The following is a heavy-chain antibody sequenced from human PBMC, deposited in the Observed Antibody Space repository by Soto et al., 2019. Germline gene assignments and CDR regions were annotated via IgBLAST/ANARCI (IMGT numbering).Heavy chain of an antibody. CDR1: GYTLTELS. Sequence: GASVKVSCKVSGYTLTELSMHWVRQAPGKGLEWMGAFDPEDDETIYPPRFAQKFQGRVTMTEDTSTDTAYMELSSLRSEDTAVYYCATADPYCSSTTCLSPVDWGQGTLVTSPQ. CDR3: ATADPYCSSTTCLSPVD. CDR2: FDPEDDET. V-gene: IGHV1-24*01. D-gene: IGHD2-2*01. J-gene: IGHJ4*02.